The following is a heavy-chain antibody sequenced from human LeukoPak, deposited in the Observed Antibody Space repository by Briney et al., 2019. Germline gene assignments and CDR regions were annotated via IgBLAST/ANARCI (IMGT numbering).Heavy chain of an antibody. CDR3: AKDRLGALYYYDSSGYYRFDY. Sequence: GGSLRLSCAASEFTFSSYGMHWVRQAPGKGLEWVAVISYDGSNQYYADTVKGRFTTSRDNSKNTLYLQMNSLRAEDTAVYYCAKDRLGALYYYDSSGYYRFDYWGQGTLVTVSS. D-gene: IGHD3-22*01. V-gene: IGHV3-30*18. J-gene: IGHJ4*01. CDR2: ISYDGSNQ. CDR1: EFTFSSYG.